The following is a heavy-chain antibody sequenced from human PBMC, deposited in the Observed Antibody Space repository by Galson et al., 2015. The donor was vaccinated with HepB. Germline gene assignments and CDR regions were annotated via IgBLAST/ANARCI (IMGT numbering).Heavy chain of an antibody. D-gene: IGHD3-16*01. Sequence: SLRLSCAASGFTFSSYGMYWVRQAPSKGLEWVAVIWYDGSIEYYRDSVRGRFTVSRDNSRNTLYLQMSSLRAEDTAVYYCARDLGFGLDYWGQGTLVTVSS. J-gene: IGHJ4*02. V-gene: IGHV3-33*01. CDR1: GFTFSSYG. CDR2: IWYDGSIE. CDR3: ARDLGFGLDY.